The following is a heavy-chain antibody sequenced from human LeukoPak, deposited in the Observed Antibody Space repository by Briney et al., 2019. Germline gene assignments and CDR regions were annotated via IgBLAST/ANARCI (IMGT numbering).Heavy chain of an antibody. Sequence: GGSLRLSCAASGFSFSNAWMSWVRQAPGKGLEWVGQIKSKTDGGTTDDAAPVKGRFTISRDDSKKTLYLQMNSLKTEDTAVYYCSTDPNSGYDASTDSYTGVFWGQGTLVTVSS. J-gene: IGHJ4*02. CDR3: STDPNSGYDASTDSYTGVF. D-gene: IGHD3-9*01. V-gene: IGHV3-15*01. CDR2: IKSKTDGGTT. CDR1: GFSFSNAW.